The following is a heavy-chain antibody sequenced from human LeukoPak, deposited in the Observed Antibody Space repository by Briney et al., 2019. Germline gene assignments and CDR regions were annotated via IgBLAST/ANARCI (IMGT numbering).Heavy chain of an antibody. CDR2: ISSGGDTI. V-gene: IGHV3-48*03. CDR3: ARDRAGGGI. D-gene: IGHD1-14*01. J-gene: IGHJ3*02. CDR1: GFTFSFYE. Sequence: GGSLRLSCAASGFTFSFYEMNWFRQAPGKGLGWLSYISSGGDTIFYADSVKGRFTISRDNAKNSLFLQMNSLRAEDTAVYYCARDRAGGGIWAQGTLVTVSS.